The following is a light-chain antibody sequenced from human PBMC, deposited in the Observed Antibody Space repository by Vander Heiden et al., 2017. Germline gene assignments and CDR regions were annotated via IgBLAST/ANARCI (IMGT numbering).Light chain of an antibody. V-gene: IGKV3-15*01. CDR3: HQNKDWRPT. J-gene: IGKJ5*01. CDR2: VAS. CDR1: QSVSSN. Sequence: EIVMTPSPATLSVSPGERATLSCRARQSVSSNLAWSQQKPCHAPRLLIYVASTRATGSPATFTATASGTEFTLTMSILQSEEFTVYYCHQNKDWRPTF.